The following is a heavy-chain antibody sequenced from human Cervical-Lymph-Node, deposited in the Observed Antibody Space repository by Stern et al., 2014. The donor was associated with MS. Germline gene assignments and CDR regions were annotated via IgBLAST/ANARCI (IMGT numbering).Heavy chain of an antibody. CDR2: IIPPFYTA. CDR1: GGTLSSLA. CDR3: AKDPPLGVLREGGYKYFDVDV. D-gene: IGHD3-3*01. J-gene: IGHJ6*02. V-gene: IGHV1-69*06. Sequence: QVQLMESGAEVKKPGPSVKVSCKASGGTLSSLAISWVRQAPGQGLEWMRGIIPPFYTAAYAQKFQDGVTITADKSTNTVYLEVSSLSPEDTAVYYCAKDPPLGVLREGGYKYFDVDVWGQGTPVTVSS.